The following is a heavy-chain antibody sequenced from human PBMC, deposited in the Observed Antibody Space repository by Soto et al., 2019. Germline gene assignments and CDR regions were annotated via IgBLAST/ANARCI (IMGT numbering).Heavy chain of an antibody. V-gene: IGHV1-3*01. CDR2: INAGNGNT. D-gene: IGHD2-2*01. CDR1: RYTFTSYA. CDR3: ATIGYCISTSCYEFGLDP. Sequence: ASVKVSCKASRYTFTSYAMHWVRQAPGQRLEWMGWINAGNGNTKYSQKFQGRVTITRDTSASTAYMELSSLRSEDTAVYYCATIGYCISTSCYEFGLDPWGQGTLVTVSS. J-gene: IGHJ5*02.